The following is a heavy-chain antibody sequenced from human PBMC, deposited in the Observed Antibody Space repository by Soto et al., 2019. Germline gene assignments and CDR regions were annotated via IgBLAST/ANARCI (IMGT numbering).Heavy chain of an antibody. CDR2: IYYSGNT. CDR1: GGSVSSGVYY. J-gene: IGHJ4*02. CDR3: ARATYYEYYFDY. Sequence: QVQLQESGPGLVKPSQTLSLTCTVSGGSVSSGVYYWSWIRQHPGKGLEWIGYIYYSGNTYYNPSLKSRVTISVDTSKNQFSPKLSSMTAADTAVYYCARATYYEYYFDYWGQGTLVTVSS. V-gene: IGHV4-31*03. D-gene: IGHD3-22*01.